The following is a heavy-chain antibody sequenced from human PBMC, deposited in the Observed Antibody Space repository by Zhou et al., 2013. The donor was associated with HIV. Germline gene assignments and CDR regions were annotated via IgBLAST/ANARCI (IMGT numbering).Heavy chain of an antibody. D-gene: IGHD1-20*01. J-gene: IGHJ4*02. CDR3: ASYGPGYNWMYS. V-gene: IGHV1-2*02. Sequence: VQLVQSGAEVKRPGSSVRVSCQISGGTFSSLAINWVRQAPGQGLEWMGWILPNTDATKYAPRFQGRVTMTRDTSISTVYMELRGLRSDDTALYFCASYGPGYNWMYSWGQGTLVTVSS. CDR2: ILPNTDAT. CDR1: GGTFSSLA.